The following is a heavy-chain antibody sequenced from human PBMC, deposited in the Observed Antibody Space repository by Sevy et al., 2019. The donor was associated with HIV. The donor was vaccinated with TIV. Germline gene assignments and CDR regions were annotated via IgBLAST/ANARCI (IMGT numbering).Heavy chain of an antibody. Sequence: SETLSLTCAVYGESFSGYFWNWIRHSPGKGLEGIGEINHSRTLKYNPSLKSRVTISVDASKNQLSLHLRSVTATDTAVYYCARGRQAYVVVVPSTVPFDYWGPGTLVTVSS. D-gene: IGHD3-10*02. CDR3: ARGRQAYVVVVPSTVPFDY. CDR2: INHSRTL. CDR1: GESFSGYF. J-gene: IGHJ4*02. V-gene: IGHV4-34*01.